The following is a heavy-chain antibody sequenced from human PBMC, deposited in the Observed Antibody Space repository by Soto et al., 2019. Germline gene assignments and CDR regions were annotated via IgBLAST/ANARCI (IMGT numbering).Heavy chain of an antibody. D-gene: IGHD2-2*01. CDR3: ARADAICSSTSCQGHFDY. CDR2: IWYDGSNK. CDR1: GFTFSSYG. V-gene: IGHV3-33*01. Sequence: QVQLVESGGGVVQPGRSLRLSCAASGFTFSSYGMHWVRQAPGKGLEWVAVIWYDGSNKYYADSVKGRFTISRDNSKNTLYLQMNSLRAEDTAVYYCARADAICSSTSCQGHFDYWGQGTLVTVSS. J-gene: IGHJ4*02.